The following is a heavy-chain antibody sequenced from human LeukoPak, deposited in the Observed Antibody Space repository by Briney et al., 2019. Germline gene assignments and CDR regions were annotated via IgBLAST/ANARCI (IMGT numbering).Heavy chain of an antibody. Sequence: GGSLRLSCAASGFTVSSNYMSWVRQAPGKGLEWVSVIYSGGSTYHADSVKGRFTISRDSSKNTLYLQTNSLRAEDTAVYYCARADSGGYFYFDYWGHGTLVTVSS. J-gene: IGHJ4*01. CDR1: GFTVSSNY. CDR2: IYSGGST. D-gene: IGHD3-22*01. V-gene: IGHV3-66*01. CDR3: ARADSGGYFYFDY.